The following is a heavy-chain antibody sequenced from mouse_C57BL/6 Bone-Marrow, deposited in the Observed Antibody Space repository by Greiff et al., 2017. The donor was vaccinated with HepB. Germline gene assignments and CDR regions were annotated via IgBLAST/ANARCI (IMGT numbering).Heavy chain of an antibody. CDR3: ARMTTVGYFDV. D-gene: IGHD1-1*01. J-gene: IGHJ1*03. CDR2: ISNLAYSI. CDR1: GFTFSDYG. V-gene: IGHV5-15*01. Sequence: EVKLVESGGGLVQPGGSLKLSCAASGFTFSDYGMAWVRQAPRKGPEWVAFISNLAYSIYYADTVTGRFTISRENAKNTLYLEMSSRRSEDTAMYYCARMTTVGYFDVWGTGTTVTVSS.